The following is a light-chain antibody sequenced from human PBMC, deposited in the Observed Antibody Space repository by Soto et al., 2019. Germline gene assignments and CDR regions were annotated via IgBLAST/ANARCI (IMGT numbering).Light chain of an antibody. CDR2: SNS. Sequence: QAVVTQPPSASGTPGQRVTISCSGSTSNIGINTVNWYQQLPGTAPKLLIYSNSQRPSGVPDRFSGSKSGTSASLAISGLQSEDESDYYCAAWDDSLNGPVFGGGTKLTVL. CDR1: TSNIGINT. J-gene: IGLJ2*01. CDR3: AAWDDSLNGPV. V-gene: IGLV1-44*01.